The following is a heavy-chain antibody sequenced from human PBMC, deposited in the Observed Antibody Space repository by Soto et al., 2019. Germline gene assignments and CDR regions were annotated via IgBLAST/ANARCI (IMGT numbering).Heavy chain of an antibody. J-gene: IGHJ4*02. V-gene: IGHV3-23*01. Sequence: GGSLRLSCAASGFTVSTYAMSWIRQAPGKGLEWVSTIGGSGATYYADSVKGRFTISRDNSKNTLSLQMNSLSAEDTAVYYCAKSGTYPLLYFDYWGQGNLVTVSS. CDR2: IGGSGAT. D-gene: IGHD1-26*01. CDR3: AKSGTYPLLYFDY. CDR1: GFTVSTYA.